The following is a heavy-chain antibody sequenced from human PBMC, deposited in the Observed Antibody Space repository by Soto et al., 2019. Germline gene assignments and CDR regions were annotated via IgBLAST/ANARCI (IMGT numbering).Heavy chain of an antibody. CDR2: ISHDGSNK. CDR3: AKEAEMDTAHLFDY. D-gene: IGHD5-18*01. J-gene: IGHJ4*02. Sequence: QVQLVESGGGVVQPGRSLRLSCAASGFTFSSYGMHWVRQAPGKGLEWVAVISHDGSNKNYADSVKGRFTISRDNAKNTRYLQMNTLRDEDTAVYYCAKEAEMDTAHLFDYWGQGTLVTVSS. V-gene: IGHV3-30*18. CDR1: GFTFSSYG.